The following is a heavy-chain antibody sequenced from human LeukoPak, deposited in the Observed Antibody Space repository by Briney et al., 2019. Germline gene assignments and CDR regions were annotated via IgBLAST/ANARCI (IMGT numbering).Heavy chain of an antibody. CDR2: ISGSGGST. V-gene: IGHV3-23*01. CDR1: GFTFSSYA. J-gene: IGHJ4*02. Sequence: PGVSLRLSCAASGFTFSSYAMSWVRQAPGKGLEWVSAISGSGGSTYYADSVKGRFTISRDNSKDTLYLQMNSLRAEDTAVYYCAKTLSSTSCYSYWGQGTLVTVSS. D-gene: IGHD2-2*01. CDR3: AKTLSSTSCYSY.